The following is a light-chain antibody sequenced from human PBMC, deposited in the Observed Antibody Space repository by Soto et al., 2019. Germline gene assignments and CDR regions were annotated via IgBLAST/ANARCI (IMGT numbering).Light chain of an antibody. Sequence: EIVLTQSPGTLSLSPGERATLSCRASQSVRSNYLAWYQQKPGQAPRLLIYNSSTRATGIPDRVSGSGSGTDFTLTISRLEPEDFGLYYCQQYRDLPQTFGQGTQVEIK. CDR2: NSS. J-gene: IGKJ1*01. CDR1: QSVRSNY. V-gene: IGKV3-20*01. CDR3: QQYRDLPQT.